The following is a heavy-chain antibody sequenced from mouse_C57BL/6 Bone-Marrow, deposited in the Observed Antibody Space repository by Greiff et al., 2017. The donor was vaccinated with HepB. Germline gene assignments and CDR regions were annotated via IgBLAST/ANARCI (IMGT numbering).Heavy chain of an antibody. V-gene: IGHV7-1*01. D-gene: IGHD2-5*01. CDR1: GFTFSDFY. CDR3: ARGYSNYYAMDY. CDR2: SRNKANDYTT. J-gene: IGHJ4*01. Sequence: EVKLMESGGGLVQSGRSLRLSCATSGFTFSDFYMEWVRQAPGKGLEWIAASRNKANDYTTEYSASVKGRFIVSRDTSQSILYLQMNALRAEDTAIYYCARGYSNYYAMDYWGQGTSVTVSS.